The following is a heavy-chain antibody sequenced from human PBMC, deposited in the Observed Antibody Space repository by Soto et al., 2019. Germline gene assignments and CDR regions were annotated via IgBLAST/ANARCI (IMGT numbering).Heavy chain of an antibody. CDR3: ARDKLRRGYCSSTSCLGGFDY. CDR1: GFTFSSYW. Sequence: GGSLRLSCAASGFTFSSYWMHWVRQAPGKGLVWVSRINSDGSSTSYADSVKGRFTISRDNAKNTLYLQMNSLRAEDTAVYYCARDKLRRGYCSSTSCLGGFDYWGQGTLVTVSS. J-gene: IGHJ4*02. V-gene: IGHV3-74*01. CDR2: INSDGSST. D-gene: IGHD2-2*01.